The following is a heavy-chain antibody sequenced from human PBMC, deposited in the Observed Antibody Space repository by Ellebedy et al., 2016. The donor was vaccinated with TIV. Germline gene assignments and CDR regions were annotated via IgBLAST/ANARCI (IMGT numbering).Heavy chain of an antibody. Sequence: GESLKISCSASGFTFSSYAMHWVRQAPGKGLEYVSAIVGNGGSTYYADSVKGRFTISRDNSKNTLYLQMNSLRAEDTAVYYCAKRVTMVREVITYYHYAMDVWGQGTTVTVSS. V-gene: IGHV3-64*04. CDR1: GFTFSSYA. CDR2: IVGNGGST. D-gene: IGHD3-10*01. J-gene: IGHJ6*02. CDR3: AKRVTMVREVITYYHYAMDV.